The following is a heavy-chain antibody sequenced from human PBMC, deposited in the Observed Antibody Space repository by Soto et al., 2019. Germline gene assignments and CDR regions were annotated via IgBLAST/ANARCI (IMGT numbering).Heavy chain of an antibody. CDR1: GFTFSSYW. CDR2: INSDGSST. CDR3: ARVLHRGNPWY. J-gene: IGHJ1*01. D-gene: IGHD2-15*01. Sequence: GGSLRLSCAASGFTFSSYWMHWVRQAPGKGLVWLSRINSDGSSTSYADSVKGRFTISRDNAKNTLYLQMNSLRAEDTAVYYCARVLHRGNPWYWGQGTLVTVSS. V-gene: IGHV3-74*01.